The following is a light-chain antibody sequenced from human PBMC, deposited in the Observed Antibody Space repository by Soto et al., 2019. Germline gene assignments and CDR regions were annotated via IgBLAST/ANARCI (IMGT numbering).Light chain of an antibody. CDR2: EGS. CDR3: AAWDDSLNGVV. V-gene: IGLV2-14*02. Sequence: QSALTQPASVSGSPGQSITISCTGTSSDVGSYNLVSWYQQHPGTAPKLMIYEGSKWPSGVPDRFSGSKSGTSASLAISGLQSEDEADYYCAAWDDSLNGVVFGGGTKLTVL. CDR1: SSDVGSYNL. J-gene: IGLJ2*01.